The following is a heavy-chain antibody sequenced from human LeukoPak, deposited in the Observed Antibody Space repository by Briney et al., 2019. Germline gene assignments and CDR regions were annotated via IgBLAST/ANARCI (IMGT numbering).Heavy chain of an antibody. Sequence: PGGSLRLSCAASGFTFSSYWMSWVRQAPGKVLEWVANIKQDGSEKYYVDSVKGRFTISRDNAKNSLYLQMNSLRAEDTAVYYCARDYGSGSPDYWGQGTLVTVSS. V-gene: IGHV3-7*01. CDR1: GFTFSSYW. J-gene: IGHJ4*02. CDR3: ARDYGSGSPDY. CDR2: IKQDGSEK. D-gene: IGHD3-10*01.